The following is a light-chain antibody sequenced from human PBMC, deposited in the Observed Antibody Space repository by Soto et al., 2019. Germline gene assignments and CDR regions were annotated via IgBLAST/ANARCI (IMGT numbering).Light chain of an antibody. CDR1: QTISTY. J-gene: IGKJ1*01. V-gene: IGKV1-39*01. CDR3: QQSFSTPRT. CDR2: GAS. Sequence: DIQMTQSPSPLSASVGDRVTITCRASQTISTYLNWYQQKPGKAPKLLIYGASSLQSGVPSRFSGSGSGTDFTLTISSLQPEDFATYYCQQSFSTPRTFGQGKKVEIK.